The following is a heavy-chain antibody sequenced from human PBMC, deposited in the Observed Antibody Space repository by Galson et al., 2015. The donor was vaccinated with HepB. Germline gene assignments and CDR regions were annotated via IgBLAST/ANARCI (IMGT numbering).Heavy chain of an antibody. V-gene: IGHV1-18*01. D-gene: IGHD3-3*01. CDR2: ISAYYGKT. CDR1: GYIFTNYG. Sequence: SVKVSCKASGYIFTNYGISWVRQAPGQGLEWMGWISAYYGKTDYLQKFQGRVTMTTDTSASTAYMELRSLISDDTAVYYCARDSPLEWLPEAYGLDVWGRGTTVTVS. J-gene: IGHJ6*02. CDR3: ARDSPLEWLPEAYGLDV.